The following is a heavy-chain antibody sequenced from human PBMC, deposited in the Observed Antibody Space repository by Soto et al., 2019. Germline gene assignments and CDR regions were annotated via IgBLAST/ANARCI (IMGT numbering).Heavy chain of an antibody. CDR2: IYSGGST. CDR1: GFTVSSNY. Sequence: AGGSLRLSCAASGFTVSSNYMSWVRQAPGKGLEWVSVIYSGGSTYYADSGKGRFTISRDNSKNTLYLQMNSLRAEDTAVYYCARDRQHHLGMDVWGQGTPVTVSS. D-gene: IGHD6-13*01. CDR3: ARDRQHHLGMDV. V-gene: IGHV3-53*01. J-gene: IGHJ6*01.